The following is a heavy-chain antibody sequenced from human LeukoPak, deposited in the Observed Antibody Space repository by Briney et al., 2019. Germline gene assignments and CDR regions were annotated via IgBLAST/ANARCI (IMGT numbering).Heavy chain of an antibody. CDR2: ISSDGVIT. J-gene: IGHJ4*02. CDR1: GFTFSDYP. D-gene: IGHD6-6*01. V-gene: IGHV3-64*01. Sequence: PGGSLRLSCAASGFTFSDYPIHWVRQAPGKGLEYISGISSDGVITYYANSVKGRFTISRDNSKNTLYLQMNSLRAEDTAVYYCAKDGEYSSSFGGDYWGQGTLVTVSS. CDR3: AKDGEYSSSFGGDY.